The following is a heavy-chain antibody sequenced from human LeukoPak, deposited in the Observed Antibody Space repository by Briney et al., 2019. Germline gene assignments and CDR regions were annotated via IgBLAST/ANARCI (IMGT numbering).Heavy chain of an antibody. CDR1: GGSISSHY. CDR3: ARGQHDSSGYCPFDD. D-gene: IGHD3-22*01. J-gene: IGHJ4*02. Sequence: SETLSLTCTVSGGSISSHYWSWIRKPPGKGLEWIGHIYYSGSTNYNPSLRSRVTISVDTTKNQVSLKLSSVTAADTAVYYCARGQHDSSGYCPFDDWGQGTLVTVSS. CDR2: IYYSGST. V-gene: IGHV4-59*11.